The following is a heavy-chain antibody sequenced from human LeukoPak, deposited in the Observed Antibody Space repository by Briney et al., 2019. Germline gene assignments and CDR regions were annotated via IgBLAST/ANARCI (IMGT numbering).Heavy chain of an antibody. J-gene: IGHJ5*02. Sequence: SETQSLTCTVSGGSISSSSYYWGWIRQPPGKGLEWIGSIYYSGSTYYNPSLKSGVTISVDTSKNQFSLKLSSVTAADTAVYYCAAEKMIVVVNWFDPSGQGTLVTVSS. CDR2: IYYSGST. CDR3: AAEKMIVVVNWFDP. D-gene: IGHD3-22*01. CDR1: GGSISSSSYY. V-gene: IGHV4-39*01.